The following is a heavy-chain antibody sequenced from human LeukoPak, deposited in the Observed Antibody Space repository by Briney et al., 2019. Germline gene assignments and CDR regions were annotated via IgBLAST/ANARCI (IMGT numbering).Heavy chain of an antibody. V-gene: IGHV3-30*04. D-gene: IGHD4-23*01. CDR2: ISYDGHNK. CDR1: GFTFSSFA. J-gene: IGHJ4*02. CDR3: ARASTEYGGVLVSVGYFDF. Sequence: PGGSLSLSCAASGFTFSSFAMHWVRQAPGKGLEWVAVISYDGHNKDYTDSVKSRFTISRDNSNNTLYLQMNRLRAEDTAVYYCARASTEYGGVLVSVGYFDFWGQGILVTVSS.